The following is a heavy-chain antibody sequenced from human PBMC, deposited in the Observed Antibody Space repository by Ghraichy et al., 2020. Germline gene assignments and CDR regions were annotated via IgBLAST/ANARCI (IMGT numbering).Heavy chain of an antibody. D-gene: IGHD4-17*01. CDR2: IKSTTHGGTT. CDR3: TTELSTAYGDYVGFFQH. CDR1: GFSFTNAW. Sequence: LSLTCAASGFSFTNAWMSWVRQTPGKGLEWVGRIKSTTHGGTTDYAAPVEGRFTISRDDSKNTLYPQMNSLRIEDTAVYYCTTELSTAYGDYVGFFQHWGQGTLVTVSS. V-gene: IGHV3-15*01. J-gene: IGHJ1*01.